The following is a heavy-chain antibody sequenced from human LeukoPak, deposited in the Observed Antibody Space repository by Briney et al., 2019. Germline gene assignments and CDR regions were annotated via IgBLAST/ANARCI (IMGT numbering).Heavy chain of an antibody. CDR3: ARNRSGFTLGDAFDI. Sequence: PGGSLRLSCAASGFTFSSYAMTWVRQAPGKGLEWISAINGGAYSTSYADSVKGRFTISRDNSKNTLYLKMTRLRAEDTAVYYCARNRSGFTLGDAFDIWGKGTLVTVS. D-gene: IGHD3-22*01. J-gene: IGHJ3*02. CDR2: INGGAYST. CDR1: GFTFSSYA. V-gene: IGHV3-23*01.